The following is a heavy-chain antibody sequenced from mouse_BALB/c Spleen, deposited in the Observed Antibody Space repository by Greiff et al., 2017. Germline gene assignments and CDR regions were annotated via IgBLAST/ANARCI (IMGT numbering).Heavy chain of an antibody. Sequence: VHLVESGAELVRPGSSVKISCKASGYAFSSYWMNWVKQRPGQGLEWIGQIYPGDGDTNYNGKFKGKATLTADKSSSTAYMQLSSLTSEDSAVYFCARSHYDYDGYAMDYWGQGTSVTVSS. CDR2: IYPGDGDT. CDR3: ARSHYDYDGYAMDY. CDR1: GYAFSSYW. J-gene: IGHJ4*01. V-gene: IGHV1-80*01. D-gene: IGHD2-4*01.